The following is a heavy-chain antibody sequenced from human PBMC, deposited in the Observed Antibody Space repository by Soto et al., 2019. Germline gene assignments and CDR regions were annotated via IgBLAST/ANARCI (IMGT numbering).Heavy chain of an antibody. Sequence: SETLSLTCTVSGGSISSGGYYWSWIRQHPGKGLEWIGYIYYSGSNYYNPSLKSRVTISVDTSTNQSSLRLSSVTAADTAVYYCARDNIVVVPAVSYGMDVWGQGTTVTVSS. CDR3: ARDNIVVVPAVSYGMDV. D-gene: IGHD2-2*01. CDR1: GGSISSGGYY. V-gene: IGHV4-31*03. J-gene: IGHJ6*02. CDR2: IYYSGSN.